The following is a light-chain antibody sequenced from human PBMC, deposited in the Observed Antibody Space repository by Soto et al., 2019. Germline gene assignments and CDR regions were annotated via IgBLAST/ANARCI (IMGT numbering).Light chain of an antibody. CDR1: SSDVGNYKY. Sequence: QSVLTQPASVSGSPGQSITISCTGTSSDVGNYKYVSWYQQHPGKAPKLMIYEVSNRPSGVSNRFSGSKSGNTASLTISGLQAEDETDYYCFSYTSSTTPRFGTGTKVTVL. CDR3: FSYTSSTTPR. CDR2: EVS. J-gene: IGLJ1*01. V-gene: IGLV2-14*01.